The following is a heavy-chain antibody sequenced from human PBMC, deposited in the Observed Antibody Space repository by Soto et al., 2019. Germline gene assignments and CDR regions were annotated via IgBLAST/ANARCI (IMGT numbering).Heavy chain of an antibody. CDR2: IIPIFGTA. V-gene: IGHV1-69*13. J-gene: IGHJ6*02. CDR1: GGTFSSYA. D-gene: IGHD3-10*01. Sequence: ASVKVSCKASGGTFSSYAISWVRQAPGQGLEWMGGIIPIFGTANYAQKFQGRVTITADESKSRAYLELSSLRSEDTAVYYCARVRAQGGFGEYLPVHYYYYYGMDVWGQGTTVTVAS. CDR3: ARVRAQGGFGEYLPVHYYYYYGMDV.